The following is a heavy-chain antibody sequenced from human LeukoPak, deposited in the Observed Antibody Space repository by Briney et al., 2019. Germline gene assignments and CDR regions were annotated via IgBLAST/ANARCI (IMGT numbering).Heavy chain of an antibody. Sequence: GGSLRLSCLASEFTFSTYAMSWVRQAPGKGLEWVSSISGSDNSTYYADSVKGRFTISRDNSKSTLYLQMNSLRAEDTAVYYCARDHGSGSYYIDYWGQGTLVTVSS. V-gene: IGHV3-23*01. CDR1: EFTFSTYA. CDR2: ISGSDNST. J-gene: IGHJ4*02. CDR3: ARDHGSGSYYIDY. D-gene: IGHD3-10*01.